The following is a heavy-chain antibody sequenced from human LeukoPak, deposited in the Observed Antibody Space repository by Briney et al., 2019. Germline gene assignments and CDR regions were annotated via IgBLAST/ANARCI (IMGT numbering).Heavy chain of an antibody. V-gene: IGHV3-30*02. J-gene: IGHJ6*03. Sequence: GGSLRLSCAASGFTFSTYAMHWVRQAPGKGLEWVTLIRNDGSHKYYTDSVKGRFTISRDNSKNTLFLQMNSLRPEDTAVYYCAKDGGWYELYYMDVWGTGTTVTVSS. CDR1: GFTFSTYA. CDR3: AKDGGWYELYYMDV. D-gene: IGHD6-19*01. CDR2: IRNDGSHK.